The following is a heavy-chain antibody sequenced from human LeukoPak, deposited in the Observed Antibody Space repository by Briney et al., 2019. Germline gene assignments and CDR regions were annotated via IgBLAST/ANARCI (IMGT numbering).Heavy chain of an antibody. CDR3: ARGLDYYDSSGYYFDY. J-gene: IGHJ4*02. Sequence: GASVKVSCKASGYTFTSYDINWVRQATGQGLEWMGRMNPNSGNTGYAQKFQGRVTITRNTSISTAYMELSSLRSEDTAVYYCARGLDYYDSSGYYFDYWGQGTLVTVSS. D-gene: IGHD3-22*01. CDR1: GYTFTSYD. CDR2: MNPNSGNT. V-gene: IGHV1-8*03.